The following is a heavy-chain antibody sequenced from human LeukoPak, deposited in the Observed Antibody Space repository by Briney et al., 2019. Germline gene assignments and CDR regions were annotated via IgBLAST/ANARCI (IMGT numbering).Heavy chain of an antibody. CDR1: GGSINSFY. CDR2: IYYSGDT. CDR3: ARPPRY. J-gene: IGHJ4*02. V-gene: IGHV4-59*08. Sequence: SETLSLTCTVSGGSINSFYWSRIRQPPGKGLEWIGYIYYSGDTNYNPSLKSRVTMSVDTSKNQFSLKLTSVTAADTAVYYCARPPRYWGQGTLVTVSS.